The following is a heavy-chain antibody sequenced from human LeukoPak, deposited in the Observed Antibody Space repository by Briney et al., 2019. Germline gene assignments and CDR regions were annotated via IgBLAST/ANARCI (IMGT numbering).Heavy chain of an antibody. V-gene: IGHV4-4*07. CDR3: ARDMGLYSYGSFDY. CDR2: IYTSGST. Sequence: SETLSLTCTVSGGSISSYYWSWIRQPAGEGPEWIGRIYTSGSTNYNPSLKSRVTMSVDTSKNQFSLKLSSVTAADTAVYYCARDMGLYSYGSFDYWGQGTLVTVSS. J-gene: IGHJ4*02. D-gene: IGHD5-18*01. CDR1: GGSISSYY.